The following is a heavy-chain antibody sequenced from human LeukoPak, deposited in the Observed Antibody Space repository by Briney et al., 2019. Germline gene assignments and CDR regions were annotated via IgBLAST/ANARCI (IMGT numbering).Heavy chain of an antibody. J-gene: IGHJ6*02. CDR2: ISYDGSNK. V-gene: IGHV3-30*18. CDR3: AKDLSPGYCSGGSCYSHGMDV. CDR1: GFTFSSYG. D-gene: IGHD2-15*01. Sequence: GGSLRLSCAASGFTFSSYGMHWVRQAPGKGLEWVAVISYDGSNKYYADSVKGRFTISRDNSKNTLYLQMNRLRAEDTAVYYCAKDLSPGYCSGGSCYSHGMDVWGQGTTVTVSS.